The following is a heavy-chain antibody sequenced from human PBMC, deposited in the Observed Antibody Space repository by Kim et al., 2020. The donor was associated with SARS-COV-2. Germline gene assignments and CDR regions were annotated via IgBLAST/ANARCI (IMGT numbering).Heavy chain of an antibody. Sequence: GGSLRLSCAASGFTFSSYAMSWVRQAPGKGLEWVSGISGSGGSTYYADSVKGRFTISRDNSKNTLYLQMNSLRAEDTAVYYCAKDQNCMIVVVRHDYWGQGTLVTVSS. CDR3: AKDQNCMIVVVRHDY. D-gene: IGHD3-22*01. J-gene: IGHJ4*02. CDR1: GFTFSSYA. CDR2: ISGSGGST. V-gene: IGHV3-23*01.